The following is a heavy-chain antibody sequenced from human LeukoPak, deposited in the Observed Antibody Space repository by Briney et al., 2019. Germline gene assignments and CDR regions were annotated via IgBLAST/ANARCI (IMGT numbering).Heavy chain of an antibody. CDR2: IYYSGST. J-gene: IGHJ4*02. CDR1: GGSISSRSYY. V-gene: IGHV4-39*07. Sequence: SETLSLTCTVSGGSISSRSYYWGWIRQPPGKGLEWIGSIYYSGSTYYNPSLKSRATISTDTSKNQFSLRLSSVTAADTAVYYCARGNVLTGYCFDFWGQGALVTVSS. CDR3: ARGNVLTGYCFDF. D-gene: IGHD3-9*01.